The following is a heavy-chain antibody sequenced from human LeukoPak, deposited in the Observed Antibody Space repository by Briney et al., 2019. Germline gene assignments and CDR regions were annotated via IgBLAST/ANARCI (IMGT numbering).Heavy chain of an antibody. D-gene: IGHD6-6*01. CDR3: ARTPSSSLYYFDY. CDR2: IYPGDSDT. Sequence: GESLKISCKGSGYSFTSSLIGWGRQIPGKGLEGMGIIYPGDSDTRYSPSFQGQVTISADKSISTAYLQWSSLKASDTAMYYCARTPSSSLYYFDYWGQGTLVTVSS. V-gene: IGHV5-51*01. CDR1: GYSFTSSL. J-gene: IGHJ4*02.